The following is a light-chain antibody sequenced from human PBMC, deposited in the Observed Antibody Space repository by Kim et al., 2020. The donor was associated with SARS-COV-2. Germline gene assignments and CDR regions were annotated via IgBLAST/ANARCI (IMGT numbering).Light chain of an antibody. CDR3: SSYTSSSTLV. Sequence: GQSITISCTGTSSDVGGYNYVSWYQQHPGKAPILMIYDVSNRPSGVSNRFSGSKSGNTASLTISGLQAEDEADYYCSSYTSSSTLVFGGGTKLTVL. CDR1: SSDVGGYNY. CDR2: DVS. J-gene: IGLJ2*01. V-gene: IGLV2-14*03.